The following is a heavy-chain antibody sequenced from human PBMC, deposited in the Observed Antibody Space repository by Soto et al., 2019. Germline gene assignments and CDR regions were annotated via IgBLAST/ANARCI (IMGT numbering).Heavy chain of an antibody. CDR3: ARRGVVVPAAILDYGMDV. CDR2: IYPGDSDT. CDR1: GYSFTSYW. J-gene: IGHJ6*02. D-gene: IGHD2-2*01. Sequence: GESLKISCKGSGYSFTSYWIGWVRQMPGKGLEWMGIIYPGDSDTRYSPSFQGQVTISADKSISTAYLQWSSLKASDTAMYYCARRGVVVPAAILDYGMDVWGQGTTVTVSS. V-gene: IGHV5-51*01.